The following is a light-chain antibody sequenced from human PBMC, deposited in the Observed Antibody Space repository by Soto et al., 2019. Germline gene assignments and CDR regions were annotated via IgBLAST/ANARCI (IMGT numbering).Light chain of an antibody. Sequence: DIQLTQSPSTLSASVGDRVTITCRASQRVVTWLAWYQQKPGKAPKLLISKASTLESGVPSRFSGSGSGTEFTLTISCLQPDDFATYFCQQYNTDYTFGQGTTLEIK. CDR2: KAS. J-gene: IGKJ2*01. V-gene: IGKV1-5*03. CDR1: QRVVTW. CDR3: QQYNTDYT.